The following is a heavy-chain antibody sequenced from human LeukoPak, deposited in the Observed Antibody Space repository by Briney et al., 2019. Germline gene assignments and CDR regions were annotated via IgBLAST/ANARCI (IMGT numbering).Heavy chain of an antibody. J-gene: IGHJ4*02. CDR1: GFTFSSYG. CDR2: ISGSGGST. V-gene: IGHV3-23*01. Sequence: GGSLRLSCAASGFTFSSYGMSWVRQAPGKGLEWVSAISGSGGSTYYADSVKGRFTISRNNSKNTLYLQMNSLRAEDTAVYYCAKGNILTGLGLDYWGQGTLVTVSS. D-gene: IGHD3-9*01. CDR3: AKGNILTGLGLDY.